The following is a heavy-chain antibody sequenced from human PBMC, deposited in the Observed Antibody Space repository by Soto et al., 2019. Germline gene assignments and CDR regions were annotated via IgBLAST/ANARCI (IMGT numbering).Heavy chain of an antibody. CDR1: GFTFSTYW. Sequence: EVQLVESGGGLVQPGGSLRLSCAASGFTFSTYWMTWVRQPPGKGLEWVANINQDGSERYYVDSVRGRFTISRDNAKNSLYLQVNSLRAEDTALYSCVCGGNYFVYWGQGTLVTVSP. V-gene: IGHV3-7*01. CDR2: INQDGSER. CDR3: VCGGNYFVY. D-gene: IGHD3-16*01. J-gene: IGHJ4*02.